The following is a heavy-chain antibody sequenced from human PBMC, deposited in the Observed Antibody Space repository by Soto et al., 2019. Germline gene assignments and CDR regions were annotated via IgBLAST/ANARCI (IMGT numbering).Heavy chain of an antibody. J-gene: IGHJ5*02. Sequence: QITLKESGPTLVKPTQTLTLTCTFSGFTLNTGGAGVGWIRQPPGKALEWLALIYWNEDKGYRPSLKSRLTITKDTSKNQVVLTMTNMDPVDTATYYCAHRGYGDYPRDNWFDPWGQGTLVTVSS. V-gene: IGHV2-5*01. D-gene: IGHD4-17*01. CDR3: AHRGYGDYPRDNWFDP. CDR2: IYWNEDK. CDR1: GFTLNTGGAG.